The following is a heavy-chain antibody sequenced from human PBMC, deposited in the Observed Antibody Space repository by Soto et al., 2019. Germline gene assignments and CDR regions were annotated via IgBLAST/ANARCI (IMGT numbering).Heavy chain of an antibody. V-gene: IGHV4-39*01. CDR3: ARRRGYYYDSSGYHASFDY. Sequence: QLQLQESGPGLVKPSETLSLTCTVSGGSISSSSYYWGWIRQPPGKGLEWIGSIYYSGSTYYNPSLQLRVTISVDTSNTQFSLKLSSVTAADTALYYCARRRGYYYDSSGYHASFDYWGQGTLVTVSS. CDR2: IYYSGST. CDR1: GGSISSSSYY. D-gene: IGHD3-22*01. J-gene: IGHJ4*02.